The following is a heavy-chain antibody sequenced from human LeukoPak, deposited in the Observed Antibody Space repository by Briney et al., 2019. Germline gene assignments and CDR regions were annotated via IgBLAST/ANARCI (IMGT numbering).Heavy chain of an antibody. D-gene: IGHD2-8*02. J-gene: IGHJ4*02. V-gene: IGHV1-46*01. Sequence: ASVKVSCKSFGFTFTNYLLHWVRQAPGQGLEWLGRIAPSVDTTNYAQKFRGRVTMTRDTSTSTVYMELSSLRSDDTAIYYCVREESGGYFDYWGQGTLVTVSS. CDR2: IAPSVDTT. CDR1: GFTFTNYL. CDR3: VREESGGYFDY.